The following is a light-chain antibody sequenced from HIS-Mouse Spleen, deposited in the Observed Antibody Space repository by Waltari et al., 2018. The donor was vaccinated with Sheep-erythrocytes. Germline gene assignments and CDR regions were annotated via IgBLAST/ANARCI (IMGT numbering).Light chain of an antibody. V-gene: IGLV2-23*01. CDR2: EGS. Sequence: QSALTQPASVSGSPGQSITISCTGTSSDVGSYNLVSWYQQPPGKAPNSMIYEGSKRPSGVSNLFSGSKSGNTASLTISGLQAEDEADYYCCSYAGSSTPWVFGGGTKLTVL. CDR1: SSDVGSYNL. CDR3: CSYAGSSTPWV. J-gene: IGLJ3*02.